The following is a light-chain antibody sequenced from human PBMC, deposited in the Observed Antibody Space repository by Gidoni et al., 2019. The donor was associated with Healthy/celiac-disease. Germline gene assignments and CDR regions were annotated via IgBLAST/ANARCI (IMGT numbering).Light chain of an antibody. CDR1: SSNIVAGYD. CDR3: QSYDSSLSGSKV. CDR2: GNS. V-gene: IGLV1-40*01. Sequence: QSVLTQPPSVSGAPAQRVPISCTGSSSNIVAGYDVHWYQQLPGTAPKLLIYGNSNRPSGVPDRFSGSKSGTSASLAITGLQAEDEADYYCQSYDSSLSGSKVFGGGTKLTVL. J-gene: IGLJ2*01.